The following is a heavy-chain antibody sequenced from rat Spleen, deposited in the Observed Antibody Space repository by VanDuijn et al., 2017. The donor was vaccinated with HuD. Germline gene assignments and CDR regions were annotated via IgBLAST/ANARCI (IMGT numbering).Heavy chain of an antibody. Sequence: EVQLVVSGGGVVQSGRSMKLSCVASGFTFSRYWMYWIRQAPGKGLEWISSINIDGGGTYYSDSVKGRFTISRDNAKSTLYLQMDSLRSEDTATYYCARQWDYWGQGVMVTVSS. V-gene: IGHV5-58*01. CDR1: GFTFSRYW. J-gene: IGHJ2*01. CDR2: INIDGGGT. CDR3: ARQWDY.